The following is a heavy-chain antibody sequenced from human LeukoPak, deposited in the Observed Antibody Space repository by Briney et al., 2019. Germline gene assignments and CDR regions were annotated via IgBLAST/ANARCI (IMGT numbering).Heavy chain of an antibody. J-gene: IGHJ4*02. V-gene: IGHV1-18*01. CDR3: ARDRGVHYGSGSSFDY. Sequence: GASVTVSRKASGYTFTTYGISWVRQAPGQGLEWMGWISAYNGNTNYAKKFQGRVTMTTDTSTSTDYIELRGRTSDDTAVYHCARDRGVHYGSGSSFDYWGQGTLVTVSS. CDR2: ISAYNGNT. CDR1: GYTFTTYG. D-gene: IGHD3-10*01.